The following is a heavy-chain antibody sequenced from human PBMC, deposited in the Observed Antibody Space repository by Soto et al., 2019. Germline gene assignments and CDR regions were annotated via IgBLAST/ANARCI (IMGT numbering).Heavy chain of an antibody. D-gene: IGHD5-18*01. J-gene: IGHJ6*02. V-gene: IGHV3-74*01. CDR2: INSDGSST. CDR1: GFTFSSYW. Sequence: GGSLRLSCAASGFTFSSYWMHWVRQAPGKGLVWVLRINSDGSSTSYADSVKGRFTISRDNTKNTLYLQMNSLRAEDTAVYYCTTEWGEAGIRGYNDYYSYSGMDVWCQGTTLTVSS. CDR3: TTEWGEAGIRGYNDYYSYSGMDV.